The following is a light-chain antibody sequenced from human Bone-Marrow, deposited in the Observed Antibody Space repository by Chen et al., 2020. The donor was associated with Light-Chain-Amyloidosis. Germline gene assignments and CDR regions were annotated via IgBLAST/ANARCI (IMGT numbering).Light chain of an antibody. CDR3: QVWDRSSDRPV. CDR1: NIGSTI. CDR2: DDS. J-gene: IGLJ3*02. Sequence: SYVLTQPSSVSVAPGQTATIACGGNNIGSTIVHWYQKTPGQAPLLVVDDDSDRPSGIPERLSGSNSGNTATMTISRVEAGDEADYYCQVWDRSSDRPVFGGGTKLTVL. V-gene: IGLV3-21*02.